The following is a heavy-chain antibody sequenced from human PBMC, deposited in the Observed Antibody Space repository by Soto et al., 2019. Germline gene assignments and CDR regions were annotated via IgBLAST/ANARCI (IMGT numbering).Heavy chain of an antibody. CDR2: ISAYNGNT. D-gene: IGHD3-10*01. CDR3: ARDRNSVVRGAFDI. J-gene: IGHJ3*02. V-gene: IGHV1-18*01. Sequence: GASGKVSCKASCFTLAQTGIRWGRPAPGQGLEWMGWISAYNGNTNYAQKLQGRVTMTTDTSTSTAYMELRSLRSDDTAVYYCARDRNSVVRGAFDIWGQGTMVTVSS. CDR1: CFTLAQTG.